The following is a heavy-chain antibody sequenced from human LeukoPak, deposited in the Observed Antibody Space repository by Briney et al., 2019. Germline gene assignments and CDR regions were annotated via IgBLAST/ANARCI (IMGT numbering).Heavy chain of an antibody. CDR2: IYTSGST. D-gene: IGHD3-9*01. CDR3: ARQRGDILTGYYNSYDAFDI. Sequence: SETLSLTCTVSGGSISSYYWSWIRQPAGKGLEWIGRIYTSGSTNYNPSLKSRVTMSVDTSKNQFSLKLSSVTAADTAVYYCARQRGDILTGYYNSYDAFDIWGQGTMVTVSS. J-gene: IGHJ3*02. V-gene: IGHV4-4*07. CDR1: GGSISSYY.